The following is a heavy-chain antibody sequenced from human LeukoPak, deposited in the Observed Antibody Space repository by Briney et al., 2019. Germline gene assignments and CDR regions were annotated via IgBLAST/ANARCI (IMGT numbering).Heavy chain of an antibody. CDR1: GFNFDDYA. V-gene: IGHV3-43D*03. D-gene: IGHD5-24*01. Sequence: PPGGSLRLSCAASGFNFDDYAMHWVRQAPGKGVEWVSLITYSGSTYYAGSVKGRFTISRDNTKNSLYLQMNSLRPEDTALYYCAKDTEDGYNFPVGYFDYWGQGTLVTVSS. CDR2: ITYSGST. J-gene: IGHJ4*02. CDR3: AKDTEDGYNFPVGYFDY.